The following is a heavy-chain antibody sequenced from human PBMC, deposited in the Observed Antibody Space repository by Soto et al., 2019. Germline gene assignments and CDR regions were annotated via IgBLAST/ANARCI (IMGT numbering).Heavy chain of an antibody. V-gene: IGHV1-18*01. D-gene: IGHD3-22*01. CDR1: GYSFTAYG. CDR3: ARELNTDSSAYYSFAY. CDR2: VGTNNANT. Sequence: QVQLVQSGPEVKMPGASVKVSCKTSGYSFTAYGLAWLRQAPGQRPEWLGWVGTNNANTNYAQKFQGRVTMTTDRSTTTTDMELRSLRSDDTAVYYCARELNTDSSAYYSFAYWGQGTLVTVSS. J-gene: IGHJ4*02.